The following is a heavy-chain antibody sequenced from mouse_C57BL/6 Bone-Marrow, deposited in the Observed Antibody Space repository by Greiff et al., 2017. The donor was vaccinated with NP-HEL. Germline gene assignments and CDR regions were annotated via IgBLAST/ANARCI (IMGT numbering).Heavy chain of an antibody. CDR1: GYTFTSYW. CDR2: IDPSDSYT. D-gene: IGHD2-5*01. Sequence: QVQLQQPGAELVMPGASVKLSCKASGYTFTSYWLHWVKQRPGQGLEWIGEIDPSDSYTNYNQKFKGKSTLTVDKSSSTADMQLSSLTSEDSAVYYWARDSYYSNSYYYARDYWGQGTSVTVSS. CDR3: ARDSYYSNSYYYARDY. V-gene: IGHV1-69*01. J-gene: IGHJ4*01.